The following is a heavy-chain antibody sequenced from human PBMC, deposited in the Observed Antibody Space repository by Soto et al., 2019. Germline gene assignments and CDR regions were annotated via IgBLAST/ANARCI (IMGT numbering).Heavy chain of an antibody. Sequence: QVQLVESGGGVVQPGRSLRLSCSASGFTFSDFEMYWVRQAPGKGLDWVSFISYDGSTQYYAGSVKGRFTVSRANSKNTLFLLMNSLRPADTAVYFCARRTGTAPRFDYWGQGTLVTVSS. D-gene: IGHD1-7*01. CDR2: ISYDGSTQ. CDR1: GFTFSDFE. V-gene: IGHV3-30-3*01. CDR3: ARRTGTAPRFDY. J-gene: IGHJ4*02.